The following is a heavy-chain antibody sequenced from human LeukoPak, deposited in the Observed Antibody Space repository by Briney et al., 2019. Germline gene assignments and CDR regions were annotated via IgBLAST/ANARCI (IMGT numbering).Heavy chain of an antibody. Sequence: GGSLRLSCAASEFTVSSNYMSWVRQAPGKGLEWVSVIYSGGNTYYADSVKGRFTISRDNSKNTLYLQMNSLRAEDTAVYYCARDSIAAAGIDYWGQGTLVTVSS. CDR1: EFTVSSNY. CDR2: IYSGGNT. V-gene: IGHV3-53*01. CDR3: ARDSIAAAGIDY. D-gene: IGHD6-13*01. J-gene: IGHJ4*02.